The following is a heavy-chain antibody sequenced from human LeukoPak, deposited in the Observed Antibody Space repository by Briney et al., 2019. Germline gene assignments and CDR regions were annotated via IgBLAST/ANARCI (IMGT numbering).Heavy chain of an antibody. CDR3: ACPRAAAGNWFDP. D-gene: IGHD6-13*01. CDR1: GFNFSDSR. CDR2: IKQDGSEK. J-gene: IGHJ5*02. Sequence: GGSLRLSCTTSGFNFSDSRMTWVRQAPGKGLEWVANIKQDGSEKYYVDSVKGRFTISRDNAKNSLYLQMNSLRAEDTAVYYCACPRAAAGNWFDPWGQGTLVTVSS. V-gene: IGHV3-7*02.